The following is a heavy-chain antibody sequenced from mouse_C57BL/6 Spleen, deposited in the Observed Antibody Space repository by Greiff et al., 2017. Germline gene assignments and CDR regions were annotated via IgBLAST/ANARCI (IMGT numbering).Heavy chain of an antibody. Sequence: QVHVKQSGAELAKPGASVKLSCKASGYTFPSYWMHWVKQRPGQGLEWIGYINPSSGYTKYNQKFKDKATLTADKSSSTAYMQLSSLTYEDSAVEYCARYDDYDPWFAYWGQGTLVTVSA. CDR3: ARYDDYDPWFAY. J-gene: IGHJ3*01. CDR2: INPSSGYT. CDR1: GYTFPSYW. V-gene: IGHV1-7*01. D-gene: IGHD2-4*01.